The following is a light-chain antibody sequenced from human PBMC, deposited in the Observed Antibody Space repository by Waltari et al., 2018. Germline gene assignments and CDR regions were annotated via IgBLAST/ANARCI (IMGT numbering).Light chain of an antibody. CDR3: QAWDSSTYVV. CDR2: QDI. CDR1: KLGDKY. V-gene: IGLV3-1*01. J-gene: IGLJ2*01. Sequence: SYELTQPPSVSVSPGQTASITCSGDKLGDKYACWYQQKPGQSPVVVIYQDIKRPSGIPGRCSGSRSGNTATLTISGTQAMDEADYYCQAWDSSTYVVFGGGTKLTVL.